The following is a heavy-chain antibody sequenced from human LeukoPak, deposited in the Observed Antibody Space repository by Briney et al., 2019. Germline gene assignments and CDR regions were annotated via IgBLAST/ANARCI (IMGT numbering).Heavy chain of an antibody. CDR1: GGTFSSYG. Sequence: SVKVSCKASGGTFSSYGITWSRQTPGQGLEWMGQIIPVFGTTNYAQNVQGRVTLTADESKTTAYMELSSRRSEDTAVYYCARDRRYTEYYGRDVWGKGTTVTVSS. V-gene: IGHV1-69*13. D-gene: IGHD2/OR15-2a*01. CDR3: ARDRRYTEYYGRDV. J-gene: IGHJ6*04. CDR2: IIPVFGTT.